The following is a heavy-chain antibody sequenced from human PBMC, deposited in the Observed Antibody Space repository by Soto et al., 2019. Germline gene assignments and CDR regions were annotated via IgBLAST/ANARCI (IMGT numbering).Heavy chain of an antibody. Sequence: EVQLVESGGGLVQPGGSLRLSCAASGFTFSTYSMNWVRQAPGKGLEWGSYISSGSSTISYADSVKGRFTISRDNAKKALYLQMNSLRAEDTAVYYCASHDYGDYVDYWGQGTLVTVSS. CDR1: GFTFSTYS. V-gene: IGHV3-48*01. CDR2: ISSGSSTI. J-gene: IGHJ4*02. D-gene: IGHD4-17*01. CDR3: ASHDYGDYVDY.